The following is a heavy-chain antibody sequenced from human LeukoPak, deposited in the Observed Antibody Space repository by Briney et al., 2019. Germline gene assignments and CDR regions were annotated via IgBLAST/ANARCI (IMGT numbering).Heavy chain of an antibody. J-gene: IGHJ4*02. CDR1: GFTFSRHG. CDR2: IWYDGSNK. Sequence: GGSLRLSCAAPGFTFSRHGMHWVRQAPGKGLEWVAVIWYDGSNKYYADSVKGRFTISRDNSKNTLYLQMNSLRAEDTAVYYCARVGDGYVFDYWGQGTLVTVSS. CDR3: ARVGDGYVFDY. D-gene: IGHD5-24*01. V-gene: IGHV3-33*01.